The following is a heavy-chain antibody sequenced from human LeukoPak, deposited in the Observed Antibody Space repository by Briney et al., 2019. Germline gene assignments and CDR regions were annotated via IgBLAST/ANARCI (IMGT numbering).Heavy chain of an antibody. CDR3: VSGLFYYDSSRIDY. V-gene: IGHV3-53*01. Sequence: GGSLRLSCAASGFIVSSNYMSWVRQAPGRGLEWVSVIYSDDSTYFADSVKGRFTISRDNSKNTLYLQMNSLRAEDTAVYYCVSGLFYYDSSRIDYWGQGTLVTVSS. CDR2: IYSDDST. D-gene: IGHD3-22*01. J-gene: IGHJ4*02. CDR1: GFIVSSNY.